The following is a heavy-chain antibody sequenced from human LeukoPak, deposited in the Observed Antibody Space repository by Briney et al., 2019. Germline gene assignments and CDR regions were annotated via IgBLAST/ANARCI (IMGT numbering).Heavy chain of an antibody. J-gene: IGHJ4*02. Sequence: GGSLRLSCAASGFTVSDNYMSCVRLAPGKGLEWVSVIYSGGSTYYADPVKGRFTISRDNSKNTMYLQMNSLRAEDTAVYYCARENKAVAAHYFDYWGQGTLVTVSS. CDR2: IYSGGST. V-gene: IGHV3-66*01. CDR3: ARENKAVAAHYFDY. CDR1: GFTVSDNY. D-gene: IGHD6-19*01.